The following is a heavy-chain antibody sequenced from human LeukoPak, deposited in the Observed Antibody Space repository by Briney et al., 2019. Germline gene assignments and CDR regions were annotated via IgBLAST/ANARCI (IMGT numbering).Heavy chain of an antibody. J-gene: IGHJ3*02. CDR3: ATVPCGGDCYLGNAFDI. D-gene: IGHD2-21*02. Sequence: SETLSLTCTVSGGSISSYYWSWIRQPPGKGLEWIGYIYYSGSTNYNPSLKSRVTISVDTSKNQFSLKLSSVTAADTAVYYCATVPCGGDCYLGNAFDIWGQGTMVTVSS. CDR1: GGSISSYY. CDR2: IYYSGST. V-gene: IGHV4-59*12.